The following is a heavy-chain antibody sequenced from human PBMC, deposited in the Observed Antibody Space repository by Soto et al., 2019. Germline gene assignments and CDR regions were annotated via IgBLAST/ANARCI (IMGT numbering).Heavy chain of an antibody. Sequence: QGQLQESGPGLVKPSQTLSLTCAISGDSVSSNSAAWNWVRQSQSIGLEWLERPYYRSKWYNDYAVSVKRRIAPNPATSTNQFSPQLNSVPTEDTAVYYCAREYYYVSRGYYDKEYYYYGMDVWGQGTTVTVS. CDR1: GDSVSSNSAA. CDR3: AREYYYVSRGYYDKEYYYYGMDV. CDR2: PYYRSKWYN. D-gene: IGHD3-22*01. J-gene: IGHJ6*02. V-gene: IGHV6-1*01.